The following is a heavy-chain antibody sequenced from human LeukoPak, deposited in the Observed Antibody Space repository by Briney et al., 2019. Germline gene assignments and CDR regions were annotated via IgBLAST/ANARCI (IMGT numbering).Heavy chain of an antibody. CDR1: GDSIASNYY. Sequence: PSETLSLTCTVSGDSIASNYYWGWIRQPPGKGLEWIGSVHYRGSSQYNPSLKSRVTISVDTSKNQFSLKLSSVTAADTAVYYCARLMATTYYFDYWGQGTLVTVSS. V-gene: IGHV4-39*07. CDR3: ARLMATTYYFDY. CDR2: VHYRGSS. D-gene: IGHD5-24*01. J-gene: IGHJ4*02.